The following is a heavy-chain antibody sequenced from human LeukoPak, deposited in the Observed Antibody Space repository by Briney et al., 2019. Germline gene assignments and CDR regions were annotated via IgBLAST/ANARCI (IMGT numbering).Heavy chain of an antibody. D-gene: IGHD6-19*01. CDR3: ARETSLAGFASGLGFNY. CDR2: IYGSGYT. J-gene: IGHJ4*02. Sequence: PSETLSLTCTVSDGSISGWYWSWIRQPPGKGLEWIGYIYGSGYTNYNPSLKSRVTMSIDTSNNHFSLKLTSVTAADTATYYCARETSLAGFASGLGFNYWGQGTLVTVSS. V-gene: IGHV4-59*01. CDR1: DGSISGWY.